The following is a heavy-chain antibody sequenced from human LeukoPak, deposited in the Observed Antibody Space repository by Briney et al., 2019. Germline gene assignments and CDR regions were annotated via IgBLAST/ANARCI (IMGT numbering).Heavy chain of an antibody. D-gene: IGHD2-21*02. V-gene: IGHV3-48*03. Sequence: GGSRRLSCVASGFTFSDSKMNWVRQTPGKGLQWVSHISISVDTIYDADSVKGRFSISRDNAQNSLFLQMNSLRVQDTAIYYCATDYCGGDCYPQWGQGTLVTVSS. CDR1: GFTFSDSK. CDR3: ATDYCGGDCYPQ. CDR2: ISISVDTI. J-gene: IGHJ4*02.